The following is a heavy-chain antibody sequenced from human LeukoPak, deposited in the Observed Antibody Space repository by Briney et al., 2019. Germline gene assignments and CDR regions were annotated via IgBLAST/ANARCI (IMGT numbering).Heavy chain of an antibody. J-gene: IGHJ5*02. CDR3: ARGHYQLS. D-gene: IGHD2-2*01. Sequence: PGGSLRLSCAASGFTVSSNYMSWVRQAPGKGLEWVSSISSSSSYIYYADSVKGRFTISRDNAKNSLYLQVNGLRAEDTAVYYCARGHYQLSWGQGILVTVSS. CDR2: ISSSSSYI. CDR1: GFTVSSNY. V-gene: IGHV3-21*01.